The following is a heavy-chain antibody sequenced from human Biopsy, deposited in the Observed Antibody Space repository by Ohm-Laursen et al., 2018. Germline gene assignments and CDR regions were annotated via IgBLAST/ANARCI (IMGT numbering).Heavy chain of an antibody. D-gene: IGHD3-9*01. J-gene: IGHJ1*01. CDR1: GGIFSNYG. CDR3: ATKLTGYFHH. CDR2: NIPILGTG. Sequence: GASETVSCKAPGGIFSNYGVSWVRQAPVQGLEWLGGNIPILGTGNYAQKFQDRVTVAADTSTSTATMELRSLRSDDTAVYYCATKLTGYFHHWGQGTLVIVSS. V-gene: IGHV1-69*06.